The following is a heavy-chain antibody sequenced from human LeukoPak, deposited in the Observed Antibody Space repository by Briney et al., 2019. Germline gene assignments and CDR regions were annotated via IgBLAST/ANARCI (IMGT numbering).Heavy chain of an antibody. V-gene: IGHV1-2*02. CDR2: INPNSGDT. D-gene: IGHD3-22*01. Sequence: ASVKVSCKASGYTFTGYYMHWVRQAPGQGLEWMGWINPNSGDTNYAQKFQGRVTMTRDTSISTAYMELSRLRSDDTAVYYCAVYMTYYYDSSGIYWGQGTLVTVSS. CDR3: AVYMTYYYDSSGIY. J-gene: IGHJ4*02. CDR1: GYTFTGYY.